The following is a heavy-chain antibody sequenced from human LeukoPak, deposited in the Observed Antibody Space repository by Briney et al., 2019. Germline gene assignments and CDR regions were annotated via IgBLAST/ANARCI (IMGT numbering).Heavy chain of an antibody. CDR3: AKSKTDQYDCVWGSYDS. D-gene: IGHD3-16*01. V-gene: IGHV3-23*01. Sequence: GGTLRLSCAASGFTFSSYGMNWVRQAPGKGLEWVSATSGSGGSTYYADSVKGRFIISRDNPKNTLYLQMNSLRAEDTAVYYCAKSKTDQYDCVWGSYDSWGQGTLVTVSS. CDR1: GFTFSSYG. CDR2: TSGSGGST. J-gene: IGHJ4*02.